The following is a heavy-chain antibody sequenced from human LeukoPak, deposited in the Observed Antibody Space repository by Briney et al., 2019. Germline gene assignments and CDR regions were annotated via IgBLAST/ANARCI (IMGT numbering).Heavy chain of an antibody. CDR1: GYTFTTYD. CDR2: MNPKGGYT. Sequence: GASVKVSCTASGYTFTTYDINWVRQATGQGLEWMGWMNPKGGYTGYAQKFQGRVTMTRDTSISTAYMEVSSLRSEDTAVYYCARVAGSIDYWGQGTLVTVSS. CDR3: ARVAGSIDY. J-gene: IGHJ4*02. D-gene: IGHD1-26*01. V-gene: IGHV1-8*01.